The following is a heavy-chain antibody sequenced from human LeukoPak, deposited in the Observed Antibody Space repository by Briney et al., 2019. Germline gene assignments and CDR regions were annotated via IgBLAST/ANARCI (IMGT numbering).Heavy chain of an antibody. CDR3: ARVFPSDDSSDY. D-gene: IGHD3-22*01. CDR1: RFTVSSNY. J-gene: IGHJ4*02. V-gene: IGHV3-66*01. Sequence: PGGSLRLSCAASRFTVSSNYMSWVRQAPGKGLEWVSVIYSGGSTYYADSVKGRFTISRDNSKNTLYLQMNSLRAEDTAVYYCARVFPSDDSSDYWGQGTLVTVSS. CDR2: IYSGGST.